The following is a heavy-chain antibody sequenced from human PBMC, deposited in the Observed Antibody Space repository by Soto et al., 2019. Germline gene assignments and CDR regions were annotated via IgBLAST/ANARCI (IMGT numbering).Heavy chain of an antibody. V-gene: IGHV3-72*01. CDR1: GLIFSDYH. D-gene: IGHD3-10*01. CDR3: AMLGGWSGGSSGMDV. CDR2: ISREANSYTT. J-gene: IGHJ6*02. Sequence: VQLVESGGGLVQPVGSLRLSCAASGLIFSDYHMDWVRSAPGKGLEWVGRISREANSYTTEYAASVIGRFTISIDDSKNSLYLQMNSLKSEDTAVYYCAMLGGWSGGSSGMDVWGQGTTVAVSS.